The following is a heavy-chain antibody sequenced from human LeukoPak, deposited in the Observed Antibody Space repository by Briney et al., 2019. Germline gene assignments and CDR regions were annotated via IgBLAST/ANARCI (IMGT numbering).Heavy chain of an antibody. J-gene: IGHJ5*02. Sequence: PGGSLRLSCAASGFTFSSYAMSWVRQAPGKGLEWVSAISGSGGSTYYADSVKGRFTISRDNSKNTLYLQMNSLRAEDPAVYYCSKGHPLYNWFDPGGQGTLVTVSS. CDR3: SKGHPLYNWFDP. CDR2: ISGSGGST. CDR1: GFTFSSYA. V-gene: IGHV3-23*01.